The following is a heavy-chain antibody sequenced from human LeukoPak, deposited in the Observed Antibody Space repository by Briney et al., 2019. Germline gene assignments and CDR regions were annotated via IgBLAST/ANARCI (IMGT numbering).Heavy chain of an antibody. CDR1: GFIVSTNY. V-gene: IGHV3-53*01. Sequence: PGGSLRLSCAASGFIVSTNYMNWVRQAPGKGLEWVSVIYSSGSTYYADSVKGRFTISRDNSKNTLHLQMNTLRAEDTAVYYCASRIATAGSVDYWGQGTLVTVSS. D-gene: IGHD6-13*01. CDR3: ASRIATAGSVDY. CDR2: IYSSGST. J-gene: IGHJ4*02.